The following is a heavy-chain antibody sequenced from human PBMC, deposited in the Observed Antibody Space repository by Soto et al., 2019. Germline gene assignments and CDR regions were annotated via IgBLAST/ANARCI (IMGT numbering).Heavy chain of an antibody. V-gene: IGHV4-59*01. D-gene: IGHD3-16*02. CDR3: ARGAEDDYVWVSYRLLY. Sequence: QVQLQESGPGLVKPSETLSLTCTVSGGSISSYYWSWIRQPPGKGLEWIGYIYYSGSTNYNPSLKSRVTISVDTSKNQFSLKLSSVTAADTAVYYCARGAEDDYVWVSYRLLYWGQGTLVTVSS. J-gene: IGHJ4*02. CDR1: GGSISSYY. CDR2: IYYSGST.